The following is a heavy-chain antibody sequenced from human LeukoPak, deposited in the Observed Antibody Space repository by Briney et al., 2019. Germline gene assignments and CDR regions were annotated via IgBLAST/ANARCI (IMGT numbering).Heavy chain of an antibody. J-gene: IGHJ4*02. D-gene: IGHD3-9*01. V-gene: IGHV3-30*09. CDR2: ISYHGINDGSNK. Sequence: PGGSLRLSCAASGFTFSSCAMHWGRQAPGKGLGWVAVISYHGINDGSNKSYGESVKGLFAISKDNSNNPLYLQMNSLRAEDTAVYYCAGQYYDILTGYRPLDYWGQGTLVTVSS. CDR3: AGQYYDILTGYRPLDY. CDR1: GFTFSSCA.